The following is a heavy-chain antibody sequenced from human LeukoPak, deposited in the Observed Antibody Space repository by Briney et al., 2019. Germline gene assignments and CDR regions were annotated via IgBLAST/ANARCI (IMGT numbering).Heavy chain of an antibody. D-gene: IGHD3-10*01. Sequence: SGPTLVKPTQTLTLTCTSSGFSLSTSGVGVGWIRQPPGKALEWLALIYWNDDKRYSPSLKSRLTITKDTSKNQVVLTMTNMDPVDTATYYCAHSQGSGSYYNSWYYYYMDVWGKGTTVTVSS. CDR1: GFSLSTSGVG. V-gene: IGHV2-5*01. CDR2: IYWNDDK. J-gene: IGHJ6*03. CDR3: AHSQGSGSYYNSWYYYYMDV.